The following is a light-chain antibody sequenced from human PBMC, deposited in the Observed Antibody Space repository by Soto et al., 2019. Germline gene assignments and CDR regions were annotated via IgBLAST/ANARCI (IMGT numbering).Light chain of an antibody. V-gene: IGLV1-44*01. J-gene: IGLJ2*01. CDR3: AAWEDSLNGVV. CDR1: SSNIVSNT. Sequence: QSVLTPPPSASGTPGQRVTISCSGSSSNIVSNTVNWYQQLPGTAPKLLIYSNNQRPSGVPDRFSGSKSGTSASLAISGLQSDDEADYYCAAWEDSLNGVVVGGGTKLTVL. CDR2: SNN.